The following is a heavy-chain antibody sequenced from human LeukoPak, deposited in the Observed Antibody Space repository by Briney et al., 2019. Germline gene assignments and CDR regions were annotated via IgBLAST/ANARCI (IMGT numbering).Heavy chain of an antibody. CDR3: ARGVVPAANVDFGFDY. Sequence: GGYLRFSCAASGFTFSSYEMNWVRLAPGKGLEWVSYISSSGSTIYYADSVKGRFTISRDNAKNSLYLQMNSLRAEDTAVYYCARGVVPAANVDFGFDYWGQGTLVTVSS. D-gene: IGHD2-2*01. J-gene: IGHJ4*02. CDR1: GFTFSSYE. CDR2: ISSSGSTI. V-gene: IGHV3-48*03.